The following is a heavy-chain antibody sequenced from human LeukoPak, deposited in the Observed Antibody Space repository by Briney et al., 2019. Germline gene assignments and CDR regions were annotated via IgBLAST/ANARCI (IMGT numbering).Heavy chain of an antibody. CDR2: INPNTGDT. CDR1: GYTFTGYF. V-gene: IGHV1-2*02. CDR3: ARDMNWRASIWYFDL. J-gene: IGHJ2*01. D-gene: IGHD3-16*01. Sequence: ASVKVSCKASGYTFTGYFMHWVRRAPGQGLEWMGWINPNTGDTNFAQRFQGRVTMTRDTSINTAYLELRRLTSDDTAVYYCARDMNWRASIWYFDLWGRGTLVTVSS.